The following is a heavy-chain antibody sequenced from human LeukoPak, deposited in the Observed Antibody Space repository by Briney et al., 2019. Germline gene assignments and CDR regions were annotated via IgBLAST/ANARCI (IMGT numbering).Heavy chain of an antibody. CDR3: ARVENYYGMDV. CDR2: IIPIFGIA. V-gene: IGHV1-69*04. CDR1: GGTFSSHA. J-gene: IGHJ6*02. Sequence: ASVKVSCKASGGTFSSHAISWVRQAPGQGLEWMGRIIPIFGIANYAQKFQGRVTITADKSTSTAYMELSSLRSEDTAVYYCARVENYYGMDVWGQGTTVTVSS.